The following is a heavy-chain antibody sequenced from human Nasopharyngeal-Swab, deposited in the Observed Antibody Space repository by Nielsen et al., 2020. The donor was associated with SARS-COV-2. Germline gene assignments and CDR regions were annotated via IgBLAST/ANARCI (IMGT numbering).Heavy chain of an antibody. Sequence: GESLKISCTVAAFTLGDYAMSWFRQVPGKGLEWVGFIRSKSYGATIEYAASVRGRFIISRDDSKGIAYLQMNRLKTEDTAVYYCAKARGATATKNYFDSWGLGTLVTVSP. J-gene: IGHJ4*02. D-gene: IGHD1-26*01. CDR1: AFTLGDYA. CDR3: AKARGATATKNYFDS. V-gene: IGHV3-49*03. CDR2: IRSKSYGATI.